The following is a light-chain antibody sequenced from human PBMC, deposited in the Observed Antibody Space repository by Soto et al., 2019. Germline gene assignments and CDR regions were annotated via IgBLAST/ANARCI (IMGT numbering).Light chain of an antibody. CDR3: QQYYSVPFT. CDR1: QSVLYSSNNKNY. V-gene: IGKV4-1*01. CDR2: WAS. J-gene: IGKJ4*01. Sequence: DIVMTQSPDSLAVSLGERATINCKSSQSVLYSSNNKNYLAGYQQKPGQPPKLLIYWASTRESGVPDRFSGSGSGTDFTLTISSLQAEDVAVYYCQQYYSVPFTFGGGTKVEIK.